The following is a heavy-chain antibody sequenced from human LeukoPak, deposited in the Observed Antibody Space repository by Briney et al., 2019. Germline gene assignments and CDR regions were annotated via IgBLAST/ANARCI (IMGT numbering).Heavy chain of an antibody. V-gene: IGHV6-1*01. Sequence: SQTLSLTCAISGDSFSSSSSAWSWIRQSPSRGLEWLGRTYYRSKWNHDYAESVKSRITINPDTSKNEFSLQLNSVTPEDTAVYYCARNLRPDFDYWGQGTLVTVSS. CDR2: TYYRSKWNH. J-gene: IGHJ4*02. CDR1: GDSFSSSSSA. CDR3: ARNLRPDFDY.